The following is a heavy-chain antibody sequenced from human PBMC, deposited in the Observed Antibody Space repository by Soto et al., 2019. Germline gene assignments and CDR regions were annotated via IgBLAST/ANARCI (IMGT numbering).Heavy chain of an antibody. Sequence: QVQLVESGGGLVKPGGSLRLSCAGSGFTFSDYYMTWIRQAPGKGLEWVSYISYGSSYTNYAYSVKGRFTISRDNAKKSLFLPMNNLIADDTAVYYCARDPNNTSWGWLDSWGQGTLVTVTS. CDR3: ARDPNNTSWGWLDS. D-gene: IGHD2-2*01. CDR1: GFTFSDYY. V-gene: IGHV3-11*06. CDR2: ISYGSSYT. J-gene: IGHJ5*01.